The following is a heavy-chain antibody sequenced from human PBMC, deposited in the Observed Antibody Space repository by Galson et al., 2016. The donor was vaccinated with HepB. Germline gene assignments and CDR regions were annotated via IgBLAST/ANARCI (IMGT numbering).Heavy chain of an antibody. D-gene: IGHD2-15*01. CDR3: ARNRHCSGGSCYGA. Sequence: SLRLSCAPSGFSVSNNYMNWVRQAPGKGLEWDAVIYSGDYTSYADSVKGRFTISSDSSKNTLYLQMNSLRAEDTAVYYCARNRHCSGGSCYGAWGQGTLVTVSS. V-gene: IGHV3-53*01. J-gene: IGHJ5*02. CDR1: GFSVSNNY. CDR2: IYSGDYT.